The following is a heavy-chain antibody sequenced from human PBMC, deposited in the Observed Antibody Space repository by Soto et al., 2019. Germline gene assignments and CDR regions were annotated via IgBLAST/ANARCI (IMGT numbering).Heavy chain of an antibody. CDR2: INHSGST. CDR1: VGSFSGYY. CDR3: ARGVQLERRHYYYYGMDV. Sequence: SATLSLTCTVYVGSFSGYYWGWIRQPPGKGLEWIGEINHSGSTNYNPSLKSRVTISVDTSKNQFSLKLSSVTAADTAVYYCARGVQLERRHYYYYGMDVWGQGTTVT. D-gene: IGHD1-1*01. J-gene: IGHJ6*02. V-gene: IGHV4-34*01.